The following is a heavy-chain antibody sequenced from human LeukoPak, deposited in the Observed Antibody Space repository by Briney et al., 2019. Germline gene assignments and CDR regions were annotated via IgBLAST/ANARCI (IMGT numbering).Heavy chain of an antibody. Sequence: SETQSLTCTVSGYSISSGYYWGWIRQPPGKGLEWIGNIYHGGSIYYNPSLKNRVTISEDTSKNQFSLKLSSVTAADTAVYYCARDPRGSYYDAFDIWGQGTMVTVSS. CDR2: IYHGGSI. V-gene: IGHV4-38-2*02. CDR1: GYSISSGYY. J-gene: IGHJ3*02. D-gene: IGHD1-26*01. CDR3: ARDPRGSYYDAFDI.